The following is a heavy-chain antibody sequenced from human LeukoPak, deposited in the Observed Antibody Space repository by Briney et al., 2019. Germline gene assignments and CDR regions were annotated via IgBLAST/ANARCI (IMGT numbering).Heavy chain of an antibody. CDR1: GYTFTGYY. J-gene: IGHJ4*02. CDR2: INPNSGGT. CDR3: EITKRGYSYGPSSDFDY. Sequence: ASVKVSCKASGYTFTGYYMHWVRQAPGQGLEWMGWINPNSGGTNYAQKFQGRVTMTRDTSISTAYMELSRLRSDDTAVYYCEITKRGYSYGPSSDFDYWGQGTLVTVSS. V-gene: IGHV1-2*02. D-gene: IGHD5-18*01.